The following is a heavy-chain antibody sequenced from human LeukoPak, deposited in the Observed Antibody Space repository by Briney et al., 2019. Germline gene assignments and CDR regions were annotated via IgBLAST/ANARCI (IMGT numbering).Heavy chain of an antibody. Sequence: TSETLSLTCTVSGGSISSYYWSWIRQPPGKGLEWIGYIHYSGSTNYNPSLKSRVTISVDTSKNQFSLKLSSVTAADTAVYYCARADYGDRHYYFDYWGQGTLVTVSS. V-gene: IGHV4-59*08. CDR1: GGSISSYY. J-gene: IGHJ4*02. CDR3: ARADYGDRHYYFDY. D-gene: IGHD4-17*01. CDR2: IHYSGST.